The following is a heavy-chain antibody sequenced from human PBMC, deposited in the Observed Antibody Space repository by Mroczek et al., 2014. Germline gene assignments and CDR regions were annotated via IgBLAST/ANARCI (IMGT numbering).Heavy chain of an antibody. J-gene: IGHJ3*02. CDR1: GGSFSGYY. Sequence: QVQLQQWGAGLLKPSETLSLTCAVYGGSFSGYYWSWIRQPPGKGLEWIGEINHSGSTNYNPSLKSRVTISVDTSKNQFSLKLSSVTAADTAVYYCARAVAAAGRGAFDIWGQGTMVTVSS. CDR3: ARAVAAAGRGAFDI. CDR2: INHSGST. V-gene: IGHV4-34*01. D-gene: IGHD6-13*01.